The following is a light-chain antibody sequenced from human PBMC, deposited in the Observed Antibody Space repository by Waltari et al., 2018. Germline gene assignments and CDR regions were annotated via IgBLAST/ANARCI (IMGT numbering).Light chain of an antibody. CDR1: NRDVGGYHS. CDR3: SSYAGGNNFYV. V-gene: IGLV2-8*01. CDR2: EVT. Sequence: QSALTQPPSASGSPGPSVTISCTGTNRDVGGYHSVSWYQQYPGKAPKLIIYEVTKRPSGVPDRFSGSKSGNTASLTVSGLQAEDEADYYCSSYAGGNNFYVFGTGTKVTVL. J-gene: IGLJ1*01.